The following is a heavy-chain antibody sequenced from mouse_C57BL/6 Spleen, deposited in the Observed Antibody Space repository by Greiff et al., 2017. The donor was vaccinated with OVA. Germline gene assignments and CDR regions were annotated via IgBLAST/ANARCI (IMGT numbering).Heavy chain of an antibody. V-gene: IGHV5-16*01. CDR3: ARPAYGSSYFDY. Sequence: EVQLQESEAGLVQPGSSMKLSCTASGFTFTDYYMAWVRQVPEKGLEWVANINYDGSSTYYLDSLKSRFIISRDNAKNILYLQMSSLKSEDTATDYCARPAYGSSYFDYWGQGTTLTVSS. CDR1: GFTFTDYY. J-gene: IGHJ2*01. CDR2: INYDGSST. D-gene: IGHD1-1*01.